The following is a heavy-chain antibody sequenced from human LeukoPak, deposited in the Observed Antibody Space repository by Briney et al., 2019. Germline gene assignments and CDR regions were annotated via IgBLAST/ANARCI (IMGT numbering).Heavy chain of an antibody. V-gene: IGHV3-7*01. CDR1: GFTFSSYW. D-gene: IGHD1-26*01. CDR2: IKQDGSEK. Sequence: GGFLRLSCAASGFTFSSYWMSWVRQALGKGLEWVANIKQDGSEKYYVDSVKGRYTISRNNAKNSLYLQMNSLRAEDTAVYYCARRSGSYYLDYWGQGTLVTVSS. CDR3: ARRSGSYYLDY. J-gene: IGHJ4*02.